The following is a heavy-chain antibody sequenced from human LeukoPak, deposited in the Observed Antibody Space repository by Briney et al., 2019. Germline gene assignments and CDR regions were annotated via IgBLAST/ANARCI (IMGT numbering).Heavy chain of an antibody. CDR1: GYTFTSYA. J-gene: IGHJ6*03. CDR3: ARCSSSHPDYYYYYMDV. D-gene: IGHD6-6*01. CDR2: INTNTGNP. Sequence: ASVKVSCKASGYTFTSYAMNWVRQAPGQGLEWMGWINTNTGNPTYAQGFTGRFVFSLDTSVSTAYLQISSLKAEDTAVYYCARCSSSHPDYYYYYMDVWGKGTTVTVSS. V-gene: IGHV7-4-1*02.